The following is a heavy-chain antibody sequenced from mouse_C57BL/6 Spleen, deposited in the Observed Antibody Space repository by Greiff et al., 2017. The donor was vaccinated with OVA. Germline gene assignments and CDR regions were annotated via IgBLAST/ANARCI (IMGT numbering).Heavy chain of an antibody. Sequence: DVKLVESGGGLVKPGGSLKLSCAASGFTFSDYGMHWVRQAPEKGLEWVAYISSGSSTIYYADTVKGRFTISRDNAKNTLFLQMTSLRSEDTAMYYCASHYYGNYQGFAYWGQGTLVTVSA. D-gene: IGHD2-1*01. CDR3: ASHYYGNYQGFAY. V-gene: IGHV5-17*01. CDR1: GFTFSDYG. CDR2: ISSGSSTI. J-gene: IGHJ3*01.